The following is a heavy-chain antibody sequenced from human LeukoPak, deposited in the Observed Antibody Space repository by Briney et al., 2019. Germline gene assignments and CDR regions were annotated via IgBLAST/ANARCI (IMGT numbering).Heavy chain of an antibody. CDR3: AKSGSYDPWTDAFDI. CDR1: GYSFTSYW. Sequence: GESLKISCKGSGYSFTSYWIGWVRQMPGKGLEWMGIIYPGDSDTRYSPSFQGQVTISADKSISTAYLQWSSLKASDTAMYYCAKSGSYDPWTDAFDIWGQGTMVTVSS. J-gene: IGHJ3*02. CDR2: IYPGDSDT. V-gene: IGHV5-51*01. D-gene: IGHD1-26*01.